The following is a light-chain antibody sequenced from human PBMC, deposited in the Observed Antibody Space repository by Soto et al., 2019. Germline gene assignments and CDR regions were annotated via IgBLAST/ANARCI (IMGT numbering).Light chain of an antibody. CDR1: SSDVGGYNY. V-gene: IGLV2-11*01. J-gene: IGLJ1*01. CDR3: CSYAGSYRYV. CDR2: DVS. Sequence: QSALTQLRSVSGSPGQSVTLSCTGTSSDVGGYNYVSWYQQHSGKAPKFMIYDVSKRPSGVPDRFAGSKSGNTASLTISGLKAEDEADYYCCSYAGSYRYVFGTGTKLTVL.